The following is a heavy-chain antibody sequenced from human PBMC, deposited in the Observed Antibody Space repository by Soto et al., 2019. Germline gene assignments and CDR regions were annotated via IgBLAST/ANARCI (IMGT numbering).Heavy chain of an antibody. CDR3: ATEPTSFAGPSTVYYGLDV. V-gene: IGHV3-30-3*01. D-gene: IGHD4-4*01. Sequence: QVRLEESGGGVVQPGRSLRLSCAASGFTFPNFALHWIRQAPGEGLEWVAYISSDGTSKYYADSVKGRFSISRDNFKDTLFLQTNTLRPEDTAVYYCATEPTSFAGPSTVYYGLDVWGQGTTVTVSS. CDR2: ISSDGTSK. CDR1: GFTFPNFA. J-gene: IGHJ6*02.